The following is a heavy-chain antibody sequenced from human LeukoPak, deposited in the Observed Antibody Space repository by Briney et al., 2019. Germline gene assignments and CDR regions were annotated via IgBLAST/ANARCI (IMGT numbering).Heavy chain of an antibody. J-gene: IGHJ4*02. V-gene: IGHV3-21*01. CDR3: ARGMGATTSDY. D-gene: IGHD1-26*01. CDR1: EFTFSSYS. Sequence: PGGSLRLSCAASEFTFSSYSMNWVRQALGKGLEWVSSISSSSSYIYYADSVKGRFTISRDNAKNSLYLQMNSLRAEDTAVYYCARGMGATTSDYWGQGTLVTVSS. CDR2: ISSSSSYI.